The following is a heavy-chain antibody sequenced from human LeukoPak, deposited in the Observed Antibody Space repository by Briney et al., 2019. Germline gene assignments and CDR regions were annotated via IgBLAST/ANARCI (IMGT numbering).Heavy chain of an antibody. V-gene: IGHV3-21*01. J-gene: IGHJ4*02. CDR1: GFTFSSYS. CDR2: ISSSSSYI. CDR3: ARDLPRYCSGGSCYRAGY. D-gene: IGHD2-15*01. Sequence: PGGSLRLSCAASGFTFSSYSMNWVRQAPGKGPEWASSISSSSSYIYYADSVKGRFTISRDNAKNSLYLQMNSLRAEDTAVYYCARDLPRYCSGGSCYRAGYWGQGTLVTVSS.